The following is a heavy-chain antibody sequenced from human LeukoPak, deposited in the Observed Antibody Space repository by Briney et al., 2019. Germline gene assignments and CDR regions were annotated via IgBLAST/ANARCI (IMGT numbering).Heavy chain of an antibody. V-gene: IGHV3-30*04. D-gene: IGHD2-15*01. CDR2: ISYDGSNK. CDR3: ARAPHPYCSGGNCIYFDY. J-gene: IGHJ4*02. Sequence: GGSLRLSCTASEFTFGDFAISWVRQAPGKGLEWVAVISYDGSNKYYADSVKGRFTLSRDNAKKSLYLQMNSLRAEDTAVYYCARAPHPYCSGGNCIYFDYWGQGTLVTVSS. CDR1: EFTFGDFA.